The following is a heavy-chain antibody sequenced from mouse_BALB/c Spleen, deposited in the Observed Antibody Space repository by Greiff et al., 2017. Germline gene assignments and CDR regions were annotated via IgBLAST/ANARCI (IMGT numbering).Heavy chain of an antibody. V-gene: IGHV1-63*01. CDR1: GYTFTNYW. D-gene: IGHD2-1*01. Sequence: VQLQQSGAELVRPGTSVKISCKASGYTFTNYWLGWVKQRPGHGLEWIGDIYPGGGYTNYNKKFKGKATLTADKSSSTAYMQLSSLTSEDSAVYFCARYCGNLYYAMDYWGQGTSVTVSS. CDR3: ARYCGNLYYAMDY. CDR2: IYPGGGYT. J-gene: IGHJ4*01.